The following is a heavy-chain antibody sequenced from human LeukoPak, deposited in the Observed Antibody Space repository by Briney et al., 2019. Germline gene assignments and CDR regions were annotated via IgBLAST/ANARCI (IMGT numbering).Heavy chain of an antibody. J-gene: IGHJ5*02. Sequence: SETLSLTCAVYGGSFSDYYWNWIRQPPGKGLEWIGYIYYSGSTNYNPSLKSRVTISLDTSKNQFSLKLSSVTAADTAVYYCARWDSGGYYNWFDPWGQGTLVTVSS. CDR3: ARWDSGGYYNWFDP. D-gene: IGHD3-22*01. CDR2: IYYSGST. V-gene: IGHV4-59*01. CDR1: GGSFSDYY.